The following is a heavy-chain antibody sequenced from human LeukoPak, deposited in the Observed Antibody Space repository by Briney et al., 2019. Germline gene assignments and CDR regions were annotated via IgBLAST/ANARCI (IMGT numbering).Heavy chain of an antibody. D-gene: IGHD4-17*01. Sequence: GGSLRLSCAASGFTFSTYAMSWVRQAPGKGLAWVSTISDGGSDTHYADSVKGRFTVSRDDSKNTLYLQMNSLRAEDTAVYYCAKALYGDYGRFDYWGQGTLVTVSS. CDR2: ISDGGSDT. CDR1: GFTFSTYA. V-gene: IGHV3-23*01. J-gene: IGHJ4*02. CDR3: AKALYGDYGRFDY.